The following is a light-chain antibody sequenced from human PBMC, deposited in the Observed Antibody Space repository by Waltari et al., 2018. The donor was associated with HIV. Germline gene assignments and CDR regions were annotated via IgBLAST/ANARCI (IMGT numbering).Light chain of an antibody. CDR2: DVS. V-gene: IGLV2-23*02. J-gene: IGLJ3*02. CDR3: CSYVSEIVPCV. Sequence: QTALTQPASVSGSPGQSITISCTGTSSDVGAYNLVSWYQQHPGKAPRLIIYDVSERPAGVSTRFTGSNSGNTASLTISGLQAEDEADYYCCSYVSEIVPCVFGGGTKLTVL. CDR1: SSDVGAYNL.